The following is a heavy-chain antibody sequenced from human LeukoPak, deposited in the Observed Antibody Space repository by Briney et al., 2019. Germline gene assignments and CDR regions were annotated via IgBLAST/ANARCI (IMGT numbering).Heavy chain of an antibody. Sequence: PSETLSLTCTVSGGSISSGSYYWSWIRQPAGKGLEWIGRIYTSGSTNYNPSLKSRVTISVDTSKNQFSLKLSSVTAADTAVYYCARVTGITIFGVVTPAAFDIWGQGTMVTVSS. CDR3: ARVTGITIFGVVTPAAFDI. D-gene: IGHD3-3*01. J-gene: IGHJ3*02. V-gene: IGHV4-61*02. CDR2: IYTSGST. CDR1: GGSISSGSYY.